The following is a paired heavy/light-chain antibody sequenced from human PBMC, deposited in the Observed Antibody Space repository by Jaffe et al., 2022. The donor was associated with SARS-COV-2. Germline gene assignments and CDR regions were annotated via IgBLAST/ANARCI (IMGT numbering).Light chain of an antibody. J-gene: IGLJ1*01. CDR1: SSDVGSDNL. CDR3: CSYAGSTTWV. Sequence: QSALTQPASVSGSPGQSITISCTGSSSDVGSDNLVSWYQQNPGKAPKLMTYEVTKRPSGVSNRFSGSKSGNTASLTISGLQAEDEADYYCCSYAGSTTWVFGTGTKVTVL. CDR2: EVT. V-gene: IGLV2-23*02.
Heavy chain of an antibody. V-gene: IGHV3-9*01. J-gene: IGHJ6*02. Sequence: EEQVVEFGGGLVQPGQSLRLTCAASGFSFDDFAMHWVRQAPGKGLEWVSGITWKSGRIGFADSVRGRFTISRDDAKKSVYLQMNSLRVEDTALYYCAKGWHGDYYYYYGMDFWGQGTTVTVSS. CDR2: ITWKSGRI. D-gene: IGHD4-17*01. CDR1: GFSFDDFA. CDR3: AKGWHGDYYYYYGMDF.